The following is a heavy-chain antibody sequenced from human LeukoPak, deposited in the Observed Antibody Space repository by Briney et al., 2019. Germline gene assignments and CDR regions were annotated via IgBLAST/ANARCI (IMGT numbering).Heavy chain of an antibody. CDR3: ANTVVPAANTDY. CDR2: IYSGGSK. Sequence: GGSLRLSCAASGFTVSSNYMSWVRQAPGKGLEWVSVIYSGGSKYYADSGKGRFTISRDNSKNTLYLQMNSLRADDTAVYYCANTVVPAANTDYWGQGTLVTVSS. CDR1: GFTVSSNY. V-gene: IGHV3-53*05. J-gene: IGHJ4*02. D-gene: IGHD2-2*01.